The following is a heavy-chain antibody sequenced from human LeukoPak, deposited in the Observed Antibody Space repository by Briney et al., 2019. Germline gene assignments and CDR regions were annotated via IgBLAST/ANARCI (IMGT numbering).Heavy chain of an antibody. CDR1: GGSISSYY. CDR3: ARNKWELRGWFDP. CDR2: IYYSGST. Sequence: PSETLSLTCTVSGGSISSYYWSCIRQPPGKGLEWIGYIYYSGSTNYNPSLKSRVTISVDTSKNQFSLKLSSVTAADTAVYYCARNKWELRGWFDPWGQGTLVTVSS. J-gene: IGHJ5*02. V-gene: IGHV4-59*01. D-gene: IGHD1-26*01.